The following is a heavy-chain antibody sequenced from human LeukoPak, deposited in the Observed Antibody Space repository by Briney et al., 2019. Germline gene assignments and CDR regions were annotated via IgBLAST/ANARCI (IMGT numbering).Heavy chain of an antibody. Sequence: PGGSLRLSCAASGFTFSSYAMSWVRQAPGKGLEWVSVISGTGGSTYYADSVKGRFTISRDNSKNTLYLQMSSLRAEDTAVYYYAKGYSSSPRYYFDYWGQGTLVTVSS. CDR3: AKGYSSSPRYYFDY. CDR1: GFTFSSYA. V-gene: IGHV3-23*01. CDR2: ISGTGGST. J-gene: IGHJ4*02. D-gene: IGHD6-6*01.